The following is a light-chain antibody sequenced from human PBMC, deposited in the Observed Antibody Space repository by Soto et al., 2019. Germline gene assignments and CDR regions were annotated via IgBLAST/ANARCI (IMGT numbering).Light chain of an antibody. CDR2: DGS. CDR1: SGDVGFYNY. Sequence: QSALTQPASVSGSPGQSITISCTGTSGDVGFYNYVSWYQRHPGKAPKLIIYDGSNRTSGVSNRFSGSKSGITASLTISGLQAEDEAHYYCSAYTGGSYYVFGTGTKVTVL. CDR3: SAYTGGSYYV. V-gene: IGLV2-14*01. J-gene: IGLJ1*01.